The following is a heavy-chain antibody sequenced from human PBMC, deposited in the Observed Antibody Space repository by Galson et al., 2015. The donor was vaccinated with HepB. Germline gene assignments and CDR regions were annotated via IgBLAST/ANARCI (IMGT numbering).Heavy chain of an antibody. CDR2: IYTRGST. Sequence: SETLSLTCTVSGGSISSYYWNWIRQPPGKGLEWIGYIYTRGSTNYNPSLKSRVTISLDTSKNQFSLRLSSVTAADTALYYCARGEYSSPMWYFDYWGQGT. CDR3: ARGEYSSPMWYFDY. CDR1: GGSISSYY. D-gene: IGHD6-6*01. V-gene: IGHV4-59*01. J-gene: IGHJ4*02.